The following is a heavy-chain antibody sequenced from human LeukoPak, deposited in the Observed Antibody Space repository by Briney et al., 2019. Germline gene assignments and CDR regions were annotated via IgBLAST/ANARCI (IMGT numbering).Heavy chain of an antibody. D-gene: IGHD3-16*01. J-gene: IGHJ5*02. Sequence: ASVKVSCKASGYTFIGYYMHWVRQAPGQGLEWMGWINPNSGGTNYAQKLQGRVTMTTDTSTSTAYMELRSLRSDDTAAYYCARDLLTAGGWFDPWGQGTLVTVSS. CDR3: ARDLLTAGGWFDP. CDR1: GYTFIGYY. V-gene: IGHV1-2*02. CDR2: INPNSGGT.